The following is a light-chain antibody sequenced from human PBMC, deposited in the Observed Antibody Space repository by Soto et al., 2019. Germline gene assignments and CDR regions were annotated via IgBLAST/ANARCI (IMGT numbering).Light chain of an antibody. Sequence: EIVLTQSPGTLSLSPGERATLSCRASQSVSSTYLAWYQQKPGQAPRLLIYGASSSATGIPDRFCGSGSGTDFTLTISTLAPEDFAVYYCQRSDNSPSPFGHGTKVDIK. V-gene: IGKV3-20*01. J-gene: IGKJ2*01. CDR1: QSVSSTY. CDR2: GAS. CDR3: QRSDNSPSP.